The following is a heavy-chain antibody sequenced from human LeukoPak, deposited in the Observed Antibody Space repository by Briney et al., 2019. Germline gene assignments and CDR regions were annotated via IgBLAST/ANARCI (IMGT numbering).Heavy chain of an antibody. CDR1: GSTFPSYW. Sequence: GGSLRRSCAASGSTFPSYWMSWVRQAPGKGLEWVANVKQDGSEKYYVDSVKGRFTISRDNAKNSLYLQMNSLRAEDTAVYYCAREPTAMILWGQGTLVTVSS. J-gene: IGHJ4*02. CDR2: VKQDGSEK. V-gene: IGHV3-7*01. D-gene: IGHD5-18*01. CDR3: AREPTAMIL.